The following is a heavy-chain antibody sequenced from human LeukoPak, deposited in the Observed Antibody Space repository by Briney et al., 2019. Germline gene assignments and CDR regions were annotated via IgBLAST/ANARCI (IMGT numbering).Heavy chain of an antibody. CDR1: GFSVTSNH. Sequence: QPGESLKISCAASGFSVTSNHMNWVRQAPGKGLEWVSIIYTGGTTHYADSLNDRFTISRDDSINTLYLQMNSLRAEDTAVYYCARDSSSYYFDYWGQGTLVTVSS. D-gene: IGHD6-6*01. J-gene: IGHJ4*02. CDR3: ARDSSSYYFDY. V-gene: IGHV3-66*01. CDR2: IYTGGTT.